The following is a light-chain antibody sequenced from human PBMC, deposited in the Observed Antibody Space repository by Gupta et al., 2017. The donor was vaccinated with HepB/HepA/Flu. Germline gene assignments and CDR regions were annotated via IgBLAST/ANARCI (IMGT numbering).Light chain of an antibody. J-gene: IGLJ2*01. Sequence: QSALIHPASVSASHGQSITISCTGTSSDVGRSNLVSWYQPNPGQAPTLKIYEVRKWPPGVSICGSGSKSGNTVSLTMSGLQTEDEADYDCSSFGGGDMVLFGGGTKLTV. CDR3: SSFGGGDMVL. V-gene: IGLV2-23*02. CDR2: EVR. CDR1: SSDVGRSNL.